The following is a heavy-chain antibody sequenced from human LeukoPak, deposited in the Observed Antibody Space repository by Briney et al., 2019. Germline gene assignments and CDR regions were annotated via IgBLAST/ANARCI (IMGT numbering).Heavy chain of an antibody. CDR3: ARDLSHYDFWSGYYS. CDR2: IKQDGSEK. V-gene: IGHV3-7*01. Sequence: PGGSLRLSCAASGFTFSSYWMSWVRQAPGKGLEWVANIKQDGSEKYYVDSVKGRFTISRDNAKNSLYLQMNSLRAEDTAVYYCARDLSHYDFWSGYYSWGQGTLVTVSS. CDR1: GFTFSSYW. J-gene: IGHJ4*02. D-gene: IGHD3-3*01.